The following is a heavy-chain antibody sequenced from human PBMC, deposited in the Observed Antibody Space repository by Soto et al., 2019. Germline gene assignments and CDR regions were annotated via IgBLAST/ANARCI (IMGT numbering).Heavy chain of an antibody. CDR1: GGSISIISYY. Sequence: SETLSLTCTVSGGSISIISYYWGWIRQPPGKGLEWIGSIYYSGSTDYNPSLKSRVTISVDTSKNQFSLKLSSVTAADTAVYYCASSYCGGDCYKNWFDPWGQGTLVT. J-gene: IGHJ5*02. D-gene: IGHD2-21*02. CDR2: IYYSGST. V-gene: IGHV4-39*01. CDR3: ASSYCGGDCYKNWFDP.